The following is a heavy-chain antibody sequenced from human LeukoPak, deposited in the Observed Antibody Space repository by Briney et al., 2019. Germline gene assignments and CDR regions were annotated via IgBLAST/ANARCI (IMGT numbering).Heavy chain of an antibody. D-gene: IGHD3-9*01. J-gene: IGHJ4*02. CDR1: GGSISSGGYY. CDR3: ARGQYFDWLPFDY. CDR2: IYYSGST. V-gene: IGHV4-61*08. Sequence: SETLSLTCTVSGGSISSGGYYWNWIRQHPGKGLEWIGYIYYSGSTYYNPSLKSRVTISVDTSKNQFSLKLSSVTAADTAVYYCARGQYFDWLPFDYWGQGTLVTVSS.